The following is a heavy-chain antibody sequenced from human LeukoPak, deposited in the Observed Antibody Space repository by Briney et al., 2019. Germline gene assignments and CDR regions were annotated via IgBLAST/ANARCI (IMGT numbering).Heavy chain of an antibody. D-gene: IGHD6-13*01. CDR1: GGSFSGYY. Sequence: PSETLSLTCADYGGSFSGYYWSWIRQPPGKGLEWIGEINHSGSTNYNPSLKSRVTISVDTSKNQFSLKLGSVTAADTAVYYRASCSSSWLCPDLWGQGTLVTVSS. V-gene: IGHV4-34*01. CDR3: ASCSSSWLCPDL. J-gene: IGHJ4*02. CDR2: INHSGST.